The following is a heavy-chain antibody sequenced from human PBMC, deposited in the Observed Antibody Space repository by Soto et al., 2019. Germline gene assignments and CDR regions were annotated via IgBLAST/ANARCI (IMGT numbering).Heavy chain of an antibody. V-gene: IGHV1-3*01. CDR3: ARRSATNNWFDP. D-gene: IGHD4-17*01. J-gene: IGHJ5*02. Sequence: ASVKVSCKASGYTFTSYAMHWVRQAPGQRLEWMGWINAGNGNTKYSQKFQGRVTITRDTSASTAYMELSSLRSEDTAVYYCARRSATNNWFDPWAQGTLVTVSS. CDR1: GYTFTSYA. CDR2: INAGNGNT.